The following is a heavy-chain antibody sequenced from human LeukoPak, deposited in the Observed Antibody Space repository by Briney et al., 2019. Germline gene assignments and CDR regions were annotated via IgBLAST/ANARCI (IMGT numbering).Heavy chain of an antibody. J-gene: IGHJ5*02. CDR3: AREEDCSGGSCYSSWFDP. CDR2: IIPIFGIA. V-gene: IGHV1-69*04. CDR1: GGTFSSYA. D-gene: IGHD2-15*01. Sequence: GASVKVSCKASGGTFSSYAISWVRQPPGQGLEWMGRIIPIFGIANYAQKFQGRVTITADKSTSTAYMELSSLRSEDTAVYYCAREEDCSGGSCYSSWFDPWGQGTLVTVSS.